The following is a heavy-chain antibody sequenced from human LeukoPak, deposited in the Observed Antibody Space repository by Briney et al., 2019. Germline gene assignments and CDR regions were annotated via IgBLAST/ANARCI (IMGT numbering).Heavy chain of an antibody. CDR3: ARDKGLPQAFDI. D-gene: IGHD5/OR15-5a*01. CDR2: ISYSETT. CDR1: GGSISSFY. J-gene: IGHJ3*02. V-gene: IGHV4-59*01. Sequence: PSETLSLTCTVSGGSISSFYWSWIRQPPGKGLEYIGYISYSETTSYNPSLKSRVTISVDTSKNQFSLKLTSVTAADTAVYYCARDKGLPQAFDIWGQGTMVTVSS.